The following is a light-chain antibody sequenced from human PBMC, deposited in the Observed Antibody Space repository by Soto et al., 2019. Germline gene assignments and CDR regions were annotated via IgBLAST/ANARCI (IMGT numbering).Light chain of an antibody. J-gene: IGKJ4*01. CDR3: QQYNNWPLT. Sequence: EIVLTQSPATLSLSPGERATLSCRASQSVSSNLAWYQQKPGQAPRLLIYDASTRATGLPARFSGSGSGTEFTLTVSSLQSEDFAVYYCQQYNNWPLTFGGGTKV. CDR2: DAS. V-gene: IGKV3-15*01. CDR1: QSVSSN.